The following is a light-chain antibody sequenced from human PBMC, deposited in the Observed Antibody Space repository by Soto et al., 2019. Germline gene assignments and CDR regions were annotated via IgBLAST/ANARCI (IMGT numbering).Light chain of an antibody. CDR2: GAS. CDR3: QQYNNWPLYT. J-gene: IGKJ2*01. Sequence: EIVMTQSPATLSVSPGERATLSCRASQSVSSNLAWYQQKPGQAPRLLIYGASTRATGIPARFSGSGSGTALTLPISSLQSEDFAVYYCQQYNNWPLYTFGQGTKLEIK. V-gene: IGKV3-15*01. CDR1: QSVSSN.